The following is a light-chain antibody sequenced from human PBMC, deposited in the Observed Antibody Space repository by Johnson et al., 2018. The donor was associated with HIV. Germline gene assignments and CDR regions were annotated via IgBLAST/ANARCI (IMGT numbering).Light chain of an antibody. CDR3: GTWDSSLSAGV. Sequence: QSVLTQPPSVSAAPGQKVTISCSGSSSNIGNNYVSWYQQLPGTAPKLLIYENNKRPSGIPDRFSGSKSGTSATLGITGLQTGDEADYYGGTWDSSLSAGVFGTGTKFTVL. CDR1: SSNIGNNY. CDR2: ENN. J-gene: IGLJ1*01. V-gene: IGLV1-51*02.